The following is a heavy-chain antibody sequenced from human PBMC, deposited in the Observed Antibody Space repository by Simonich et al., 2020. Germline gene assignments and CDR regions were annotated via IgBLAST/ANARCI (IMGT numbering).Heavy chain of an antibody. Sequence: QVQLVQSGAEVKKPGASVKVSCKASGYTFTGYYMHWVRQAPGQGFEWLVWINPNSGGTNYAQKFQGRVTMTRDTSISTAYMELSRLRSDDTAVYYCARGRLTGDKGAFDIWGQGTMVTVSS. CDR2: INPNSGGT. CDR1: GYTFTGYY. CDR3: ARGRLTGDKGAFDI. V-gene: IGHV1-2*02. D-gene: IGHD7-27*01. J-gene: IGHJ3*02.